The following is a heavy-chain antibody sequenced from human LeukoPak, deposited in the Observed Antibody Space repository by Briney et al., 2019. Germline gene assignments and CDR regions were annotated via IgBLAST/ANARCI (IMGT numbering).Heavy chain of an antibody. CDR1: GGSMSSYY. J-gene: IGHJ4*02. Sequence: TSETLSLTCTVSGGSMSSYYWSWIRQPPGKGLEWIGYIYYSGSTNYNPSLKSRVTISVDPSKNQFSLKLSSVTAADTAVYYCARFDSGYDRFDYWGQGTVVTVSS. V-gene: IGHV4-59*01. D-gene: IGHD5-12*01. CDR2: IYYSGST. CDR3: ARFDSGYDRFDY.